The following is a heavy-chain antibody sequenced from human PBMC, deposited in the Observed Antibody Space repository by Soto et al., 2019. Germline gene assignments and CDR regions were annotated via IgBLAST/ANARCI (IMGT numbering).Heavy chain of an antibody. CDR1: GGSISSGGYY. CDR3: ARAWYYDFWSGYLRYYYYMDV. D-gene: IGHD3-3*01. CDR2: IYYSGST. V-gene: IGHV4-31*03. Sequence: PSETLSLTCTVSGGSISSGGYYWSWIRQHPGKGLEWIGYIYYSGSTYYNPSLKSRVTISVDTSKNQFSLKLSSVTAADTAVYYCARAWYYDFWSGYLRYYYYMDVWGKGTTVTVSS. J-gene: IGHJ6*03.